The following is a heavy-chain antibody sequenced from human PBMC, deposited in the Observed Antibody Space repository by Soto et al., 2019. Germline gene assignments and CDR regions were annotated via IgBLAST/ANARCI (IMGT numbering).Heavy chain of an antibody. CDR2: IYYSGST. J-gene: IGHJ5*02. Sequence: SETLSLTCTVSGGSVSSGSYYWSWIRQPPGKGLEWIGYIYYSGSTNYNPSLKSRVTISVDTSKNQFSLKLSSVTAADTAVYYCARGPIVVVTGGWFDPWGQGTLVTVSS. D-gene: IGHD2-21*02. CDR3: ARGPIVVVTGGWFDP. CDR1: GGSVSSGSYY. V-gene: IGHV4-61*01.